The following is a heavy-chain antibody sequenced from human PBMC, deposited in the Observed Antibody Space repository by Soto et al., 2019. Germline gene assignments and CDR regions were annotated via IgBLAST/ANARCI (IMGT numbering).Heavy chain of an antibody. CDR2: INSDGSST. J-gene: IGHJ6*02. CDR1: GFTFSSYW. V-gene: IGHV3-74*01. Sequence: GGSLRLSCAASGFTFSSYWTHWVRQAPGKGLVWVSRINSDGSSTSYADSVKGRFTISRDNAKNTLYLQMNSLGAEDTAVYYCARDLLSTYYGMDVWGQGTTVTVSS. CDR3: ARDLLSTYYGMDV. D-gene: IGHD1-26*01.